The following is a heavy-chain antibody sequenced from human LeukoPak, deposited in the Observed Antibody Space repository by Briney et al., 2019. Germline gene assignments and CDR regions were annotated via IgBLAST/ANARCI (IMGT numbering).Heavy chain of an antibody. CDR1: GGSFSGYY. CDR2: INHSGST. Sequence: SETLSLTCAVSGGSFSGYYWSWIRQPPGKGLEWIGEINHSGSTNYNPCLKSRVTISVDTSKNQFSLKLSSVTAADTAVYYCARGGYNSRRDNWFDPWGQGTLVTVSS. D-gene: IGHD5-12*01. CDR3: ARGGYNSRRDNWFDP. V-gene: IGHV4-34*01. J-gene: IGHJ5*02.